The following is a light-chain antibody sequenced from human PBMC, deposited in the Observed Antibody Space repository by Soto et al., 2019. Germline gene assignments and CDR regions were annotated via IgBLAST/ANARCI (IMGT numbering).Light chain of an antibody. Sequence: QSVLTQPASVSGSPGQSITISCTGTSCDIGSYNRVSWYQQHPGKAPKLIIYEVTDRPSGVSNRFSGSKSGNTASLTISGLQAEDEAEYYCSSYTNINTRAXVFGTGTKVTV. J-gene: IGLJ1*01. V-gene: IGLV2-14*01. CDR1: SCDIGSYNR. CDR2: EVT. CDR3: SSYTNINTRAXV.